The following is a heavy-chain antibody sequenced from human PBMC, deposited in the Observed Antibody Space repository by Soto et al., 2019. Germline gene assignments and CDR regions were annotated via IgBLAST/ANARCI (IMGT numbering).Heavy chain of an antibody. CDR1: GYTFTSYA. J-gene: IGHJ4*02. CDR2: INAGNGNT. Sequence: QVQLVQSGAEVKKPGASVKVSCKASGYTFTSYAIHWVRQAPGQRLEWMGWINAGNGNTKYSQKFQGRVTITRDTSASTAYMALSSLRSEDTAVYYCAFSFWSGYSPHYFDYWGQGTLVTVSS. CDR3: AFSFWSGYSPHYFDY. D-gene: IGHD3-3*01. V-gene: IGHV1-3*01.